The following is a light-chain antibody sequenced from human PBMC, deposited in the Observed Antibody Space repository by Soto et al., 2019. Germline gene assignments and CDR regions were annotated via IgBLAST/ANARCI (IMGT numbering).Light chain of an antibody. CDR1: QSFSSW. Sequence: DIQRTQSPSTLSASVGDTVTISCRASQSFSSWLAWYQQKPGKAPKLLIYKASSLQSGVPSRFSGSGSGTDFTLTISSLQPEDFATYYCQQYNTYSRTFGQGTKVDIK. CDR3: QQYNTYSRT. V-gene: IGKV1-5*03. J-gene: IGKJ1*01. CDR2: KAS.